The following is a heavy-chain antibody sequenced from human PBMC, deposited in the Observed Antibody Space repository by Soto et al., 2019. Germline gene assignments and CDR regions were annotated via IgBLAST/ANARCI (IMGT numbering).Heavy chain of an antibody. CDR2: IIPIFGTA. CDR1: GGTFSSYA. D-gene: IGHD1-26*01. J-gene: IGHJ3*02. Sequence: QVQLVQSGAEVKKPGSSVKVSCKASGGTFSSYASSWVRQAPGQGLEWMGGIIPIFGTANYAQKFQGRVTITADKSTSTAYMELSSLRSEDTAVYYCARGAPYSGSYFDALDIWGQGTMVTVSS. V-gene: IGHV1-69*06. CDR3: ARGAPYSGSYFDALDI.